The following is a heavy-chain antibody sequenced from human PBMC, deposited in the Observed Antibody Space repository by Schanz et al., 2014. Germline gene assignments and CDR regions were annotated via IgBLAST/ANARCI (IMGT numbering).Heavy chain of an antibody. CDR2: ISYDGSSK. Sequence: QVQLVESGGGVVQPGRSLRLSCAASGFTFSNYAMHWVRQAPGKGLEWVAFISYDGSSKNHADSVQGRFTISRDNAKNTLYLQMNSLRVEDTAVYYCAMGGYQLHHWGQGTLVTVSS. CDR3: AMGGYQLHH. V-gene: IGHV3-30*04. CDR1: GFTFSNYA. D-gene: IGHD1-7*01. J-gene: IGHJ4*02.